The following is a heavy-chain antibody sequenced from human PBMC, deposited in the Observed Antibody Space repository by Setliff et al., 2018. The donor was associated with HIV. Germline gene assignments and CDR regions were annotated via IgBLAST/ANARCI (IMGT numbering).Heavy chain of an antibody. CDR1: GFTFNNAW. Sequence: PGGSLRLSCVASGFTFNNAWMNWVRQAPGKGLEWLGRIKKSSDGGKTDDASPVKGRFTISRDDSKNTLYLQMNSLKTKDTGVYFCATDNGPSYSMDIWGQGTTVTVSS. CDR2: IKKSSDGGKT. CDR3: ATDNGPSYSMDI. J-gene: IGHJ6*02. V-gene: IGHV3-15*01. D-gene: IGHD2-21*01.